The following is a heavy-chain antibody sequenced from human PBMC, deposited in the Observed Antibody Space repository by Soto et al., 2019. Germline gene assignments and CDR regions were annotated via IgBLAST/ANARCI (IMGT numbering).Heavy chain of an antibody. Sequence: SETLSLPCTVSGGSISSSSYFWGWLRQAPGKGLEWVGGIYYSGSTYYTPALQSRVTISVDTSKNQFSLKLSCVTAADTAVYYCAMVTSRWSGHRYGMDFSAQGTTVPVSS. CDR2: IYYSGST. CDR1: GGSISSSSYF. J-gene: IGHJ6*02. D-gene: IGHD3-3*01. V-gene: IGHV4-39*01. CDR3: AMVTSRWSGHRYGMDF.